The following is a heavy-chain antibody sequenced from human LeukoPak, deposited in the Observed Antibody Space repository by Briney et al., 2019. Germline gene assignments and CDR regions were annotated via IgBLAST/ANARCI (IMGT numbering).Heavy chain of an antibody. V-gene: IGHV3-11*04. Sequence: GGSLRLSCAASGFTFSDYYMSWVRQAPGKGLEWVSYISSSGSTIYYADSVKGRFTISRDNAKNSLYLQMNSLRAEDTAVYYCARDPKHYHYYYYMDVWGKGTTVTVSS. CDR2: ISSSGSTI. J-gene: IGHJ6*03. CDR3: ARDPKHYHYYYYMDV. CDR1: GFTFSDYY.